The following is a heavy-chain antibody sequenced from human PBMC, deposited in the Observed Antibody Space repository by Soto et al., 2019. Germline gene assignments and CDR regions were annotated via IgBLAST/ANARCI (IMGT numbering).Heavy chain of an antibody. J-gene: IGHJ4*02. CDR3: ARSAPMDAGDKYYYDF. D-gene: IGHD3-16*01. CDR1: GGTFSTFG. CDR2: IIPFFGTA. V-gene: IGHV1-69*13. Sequence: SVKVSCKASGGTFSTFGISWVRQAPGQGLEWMGGIIPFFGTAKYSQKFEDRISITADESTNTVYMDLRSLTSEDTAIYYCARSAPMDAGDKYYYDFWGQGALVTVSS.